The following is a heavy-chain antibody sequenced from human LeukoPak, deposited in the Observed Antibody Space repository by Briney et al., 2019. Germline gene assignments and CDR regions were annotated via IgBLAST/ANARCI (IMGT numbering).Heavy chain of an antibody. CDR3: ATGGRSGMAFDF. CDR2: IYGGGNT. D-gene: IGHD2-8*01. V-gene: IGHV3-53*01. J-gene: IGHJ4*02. CDR1: GVIATSNH. Sequence: GSLKLSCSFPGVIATSNHIAWVRQAPGKGLQWISFIYGGGNTLYADSVRDRFSISRDNSKSTLYLQMSSLRVEDTAVYYCATGGRSGMAFDFWGQGTLVTVSS.